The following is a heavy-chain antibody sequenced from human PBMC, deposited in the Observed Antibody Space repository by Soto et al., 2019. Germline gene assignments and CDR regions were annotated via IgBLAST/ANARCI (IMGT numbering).Heavy chain of an antibody. CDR3: ASDGSDYRSSASPMDV. J-gene: IGHJ6*02. D-gene: IGHD3-16*01. Sequence: QVQLVQSGAEVKKPGSSVKVSCKASGDTFSSYAICWVRQAPGQGLEWMGGIIPVFGTANYAQKFQGRVTTTAEESTSTAYMELSSLRSEDTAVYYCASDGSDYRSSASPMDVWGQGTTVTVSS. CDR1: GDTFSSYA. CDR2: IIPVFGTA. V-gene: IGHV1-69*01.